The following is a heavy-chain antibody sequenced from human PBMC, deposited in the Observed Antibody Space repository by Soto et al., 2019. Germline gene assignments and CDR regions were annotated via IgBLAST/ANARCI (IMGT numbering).Heavy chain of an antibody. CDR3: AREGDRGYSYGSGV. Sequence: QVQLQESGPGLVKPSETLSLTCTVSGGSISSYYWSWIRQPPGKGLEWIGYIYYSGSTNYNPSLKSRVTISVDTSKNQFSLKLSSVTAADTAVYYCAREGDRGYSYGSGVWGQGTTVTVSS. J-gene: IGHJ6*02. CDR2: IYYSGST. V-gene: IGHV4-59*01. D-gene: IGHD5-18*01. CDR1: GGSISSYY.